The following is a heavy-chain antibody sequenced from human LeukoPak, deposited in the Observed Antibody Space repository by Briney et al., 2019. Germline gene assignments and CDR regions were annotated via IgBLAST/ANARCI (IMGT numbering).Heavy chain of an antibody. CDR2: IIPIFGTA. CDR3: AREFWTVTTGYYGMDV. CDR1: GGTFSSYA. Sequence: ASLKVSCKASGGTFSSYAISWVRQAPGQGLEWMGGIIPIFGTANYAQEFQGRGTITADESTSTAYMELSSLRSEDTAVYYCAREFWTVTTGYYGMDVWGKGTTVTVSS. J-gene: IGHJ6*04. D-gene: IGHD4-17*01. V-gene: IGHV1-69*13.